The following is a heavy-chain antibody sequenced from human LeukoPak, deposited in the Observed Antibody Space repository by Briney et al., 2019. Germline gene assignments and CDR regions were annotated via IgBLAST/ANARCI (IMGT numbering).Heavy chain of an antibody. Sequence: PERSLRLSCAASGFTFSSYDMHWVRQAPGKGLEWVAVISYNGNNKYCADSVKGRFTISRDNSKKTLYLQMNSLRAEDTAVYYCARDGYNEEDWYFDLWGRGILVTVSS. D-gene: IGHD5-24*01. CDR3: ARDGYNEEDWYFDL. J-gene: IGHJ2*01. V-gene: IGHV3-30-3*01. CDR1: GFTFSSYD. CDR2: ISYNGNNK.